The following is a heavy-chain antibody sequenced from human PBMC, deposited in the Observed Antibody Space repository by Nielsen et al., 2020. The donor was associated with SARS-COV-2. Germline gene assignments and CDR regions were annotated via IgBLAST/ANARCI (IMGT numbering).Heavy chain of an antibody. V-gene: IGHV3-30*03. D-gene: IGHD5-12*01. J-gene: IGHJ4*02. CDR3: ARDRDRGIVATIVDY. CDR1: GGPFSDSY. CDR2: VSFDGTDK. Sequence: LTCAVYGGPFSDSYWSWVRQAPGKGLEWVAVVSFDGTDKYYGDSVKGRFTISRDNSKNTVYLQMNSLRPEDTAAYYCARDRDRGIVATIVDYWGQGTLVTVSS.